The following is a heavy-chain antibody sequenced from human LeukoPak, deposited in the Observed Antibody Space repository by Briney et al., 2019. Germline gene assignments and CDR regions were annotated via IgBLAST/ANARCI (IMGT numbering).Heavy chain of an antibody. V-gene: IGHV3-48*03. CDR3: ARGHDVVVPAAIGLLSHNAFDI. J-gene: IGHJ3*02. CDR2: ISSSGSTI. CDR1: GFTFSSYE. D-gene: IGHD2-2*01. Sequence: GGSLRLSCAASGFTFSSYEMNWVRQAPGKGLGWVSYISSSGSTIYYADSVKGRFTISRDNPKNSLYLQMNSLRAEDAAVYYCARGHDVVVPAAIGLLSHNAFDIWGQGTLVTVSS.